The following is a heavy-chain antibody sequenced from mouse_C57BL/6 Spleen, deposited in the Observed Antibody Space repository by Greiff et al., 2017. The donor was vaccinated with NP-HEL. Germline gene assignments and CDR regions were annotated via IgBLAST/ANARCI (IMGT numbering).Heavy chain of an antibody. J-gene: IGHJ1*03. Sequence: EVQLQESGPGLVKPSQSLSLTCSVTGYSITSGYYWNWIRQFPGNKLEWMGYISYDGSNNYNPPLKNRISITRDTSKNQFFLKFNSVTTEDTATYYCARRETRYYGSSHWYFDVWGTGTTVTVSS. V-gene: IGHV3-6*01. CDR1: GYSITSGYY. D-gene: IGHD1-1*01. CDR3: ARRETRYYGSSHWYFDV. CDR2: ISYDGSN.